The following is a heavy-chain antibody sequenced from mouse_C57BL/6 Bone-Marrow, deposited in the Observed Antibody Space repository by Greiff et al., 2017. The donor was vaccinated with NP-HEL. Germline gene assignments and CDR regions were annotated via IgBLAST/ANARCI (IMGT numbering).Heavy chain of an antibody. Sequence: EVMLVESGGGLVQPKGSLKLSCAASGFSFNTYAMNWVRQAPGKGLEWVARIRSKSNNYATYYADSVKDRFTISRDDSESMLYLQMNNLKTEDTAMYYCVRSDYDVAWFAYWGQGTLVTVSA. CDR1: GFSFNTYA. CDR2: IRSKSNNYAT. CDR3: VRSDYDVAWFAY. J-gene: IGHJ3*01. D-gene: IGHD2-4*01. V-gene: IGHV10-1*01.